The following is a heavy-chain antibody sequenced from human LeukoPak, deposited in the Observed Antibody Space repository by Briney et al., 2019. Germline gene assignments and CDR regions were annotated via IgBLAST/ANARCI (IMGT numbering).Heavy chain of an antibody. D-gene: IGHD3-22*01. V-gene: IGHV3-23*01. CDR2: ITSAGEST. J-gene: IGHJ4*02. CDR3: ARDRPNYYGTNGHYYRRDGDY. CDR1: EFTFSTYA. Sequence: PGGSLRLSCAASEFTFSTYAMSWVRQAPGKGLEWVSSITSAGESTYYAGSVKGRFTISRDNCRNTLYLQMSSLRVEDTAIYYCARDRPNYYGTNGHYYRRDGDYWGQGTLVTVSS.